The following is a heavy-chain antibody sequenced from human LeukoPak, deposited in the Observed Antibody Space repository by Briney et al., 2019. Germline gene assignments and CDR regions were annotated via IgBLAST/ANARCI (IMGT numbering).Heavy chain of an antibody. J-gene: IGHJ4*02. D-gene: IGHD3-22*01. CDR3: VSSGYYYGENFDH. V-gene: IGHV3-66*02. CDR2: IYSGGST. CDR1: GFTFSSNY. Sequence: GGSLRLSCAASGFTFSSNYMSWVRQAPGKGLEWVSVIYSGGSTYYSDSVTGRFTISRDNSKNTLYLQMNSLRAEDTAVYYCVSSGYYYGENFDHWGQGTLVTVSS.